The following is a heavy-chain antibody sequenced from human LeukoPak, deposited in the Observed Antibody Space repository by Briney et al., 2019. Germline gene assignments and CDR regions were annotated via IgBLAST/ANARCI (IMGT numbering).Heavy chain of an antibody. D-gene: IGHD4-23*01. V-gene: IGHV4-39*01. CDR1: GDSVTSSLSY. CDR3: ASYGGNPRAFDY. Sequence: SETLSLTCAVSGDSVTSSLSYWGWIRQSPGKGLEGVGCLFYPGITYSNPSLNSRDTISVDTSKNQFSLKLSSVTAADTAVYYCASYGGNPRAFDYWGQGTLVTVPS. J-gene: IGHJ4*02. CDR2: LFYPGIT.